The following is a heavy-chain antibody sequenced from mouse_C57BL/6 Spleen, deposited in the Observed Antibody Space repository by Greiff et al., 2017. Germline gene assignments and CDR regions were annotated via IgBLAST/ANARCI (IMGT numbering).Heavy chain of an antibody. CDR2: IYYDGSST. V-gene: IGHV5-16*01. Sequence: EVMLEESEAGLVQPGSSMKLSCTASGFTFSDYYMAWVRQVPEKGLEWLGNIYYDGSSTYYLDSFKSRFIIPRDNANNILYLQMSSLKSEDTATYYCARDRDYGSSGGDYDGWGTGITVTVAS. D-gene: IGHD1-1*01. CDR3: ARDRDYGSSGGDYDG. CDR1: GFTFSDYY. J-gene: IGHJ1*03.